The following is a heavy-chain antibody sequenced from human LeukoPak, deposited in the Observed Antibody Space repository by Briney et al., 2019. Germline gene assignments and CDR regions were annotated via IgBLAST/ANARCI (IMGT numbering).Heavy chain of an antibody. CDR3: ARGGGLVAAKYYFDY. J-gene: IGHJ4*02. V-gene: IGHV4-39*07. CDR1: GGSISSSSYY. D-gene: IGHD6-19*01. Sequence: SETLSLTCTVSGGSISSSSYYWGWIRQPPGKGLEWVGSIYYSGSTYYNPSLKSRVTISVDTSKNQFSLKLSSVTAADTAVYYCARGGGLVAAKYYFDYWGQGTLVTVSS. CDR2: IYYSGST.